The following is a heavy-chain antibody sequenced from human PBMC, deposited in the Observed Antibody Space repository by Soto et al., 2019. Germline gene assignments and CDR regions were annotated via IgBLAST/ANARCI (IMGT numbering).Heavy chain of an antibody. D-gene: IGHD3-3*01. CDR1: GGSISSGDYY. CDR3: ARVRFWSGIDY. CDR2: IYYSGST. V-gene: IGHV4-30-4*01. J-gene: IGHJ4*02. Sequence: LTCTVSGGSISSGDYYWSCIRQPPGKGLEWIGYIYYSGSTYYNPSLKSRVTISVDTSKNQFSLKLSSVTAADTAVYYCARVRFWSGIDYWGQGTLVPVSS.